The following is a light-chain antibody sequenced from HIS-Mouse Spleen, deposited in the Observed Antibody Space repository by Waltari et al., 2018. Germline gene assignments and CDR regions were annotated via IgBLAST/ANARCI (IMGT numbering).Light chain of an antibody. Sequence: QSALTQPASVSGSPGQSITISCTGTSSDVGSYNLVSCYQQHPGKAPKRMIYEGSKRPSGVSNRVSGSKSGNTASLTISGLQAEDEADYYCCSYAGSSTFEVFGGGTKLTVL. V-gene: IGLV2-23*03. J-gene: IGLJ2*01. CDR3: CSYAGSSTFEV. CDR1: SSDVGSYNL. CDR2: EGS.